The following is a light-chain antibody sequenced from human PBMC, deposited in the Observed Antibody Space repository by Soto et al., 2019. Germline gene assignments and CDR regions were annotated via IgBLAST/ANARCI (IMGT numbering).Light chain of an antibody. J-gene: IGKJ1*01. V-gene: IGKV1-5*03. CDR1: QSISTW. Sequence: DIQMTQSPSTLSASVGDRVTITCRASQSISTWLAWYQQKPGKAPKLLIYSASDLESGVPSRFSGSGFGTEFTLTITSLQPDDFATYYCQQYNSYSTFGPATFGQGTQ. CDR2: SAS. CDR3: QQYNSYSTFGPAT.